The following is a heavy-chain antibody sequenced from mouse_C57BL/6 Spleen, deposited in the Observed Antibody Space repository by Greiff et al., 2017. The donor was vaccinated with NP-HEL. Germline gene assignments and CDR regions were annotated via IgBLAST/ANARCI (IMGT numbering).Heavy chain of an antibody. Sequence: VQLQQSGAELVKPGASVKLSCTASGFNIKNTYMHWVKQRPEQGLEWIGRIDPANGNTKYAPKFQGKATITADTSSNTAYLQLSSLTSEDTAIYYCASPYDYDEAWFAYWGQGTLVTVSA. CDR3: ASPYDYDEAWFAY. J-gene: IGHJ3*01. CDR2: IDPANGNT. CDR1: GFNIKNTY. V-gene: IGHV14-3*01. D-gene: IGHD2-4*01.